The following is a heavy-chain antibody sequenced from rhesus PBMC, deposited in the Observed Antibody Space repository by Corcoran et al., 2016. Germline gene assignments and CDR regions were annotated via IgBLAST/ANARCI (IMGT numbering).Heavy chain of an antibody. J-gene: IGHJ4*01. CDR3: AKESRSYYFDY. Sequence: EVQLVQSGAEVKRPGESVKLSCKTSGYSFPSYWISWVRKMPGKGLEWMGAIDPSDSDTRYSPSFQGQVTISADKSISTTYLQWSSLKASDSATYYCAKESRSYYFDYWGQGVLVTVSS. V-gene: IGHV5-2*01. CDR1: GYSFPSYW. CDR2: IDPSDSDT.